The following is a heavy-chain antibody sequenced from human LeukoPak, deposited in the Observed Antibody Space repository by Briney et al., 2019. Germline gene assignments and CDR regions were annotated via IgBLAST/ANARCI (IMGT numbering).Heavy chain of an antibody. V-gene: IGHV4-59*01. J-gene: IGHJ4*02. D-gene: IGHD1-26*01. CDR2: IYYSGST. CDR3: ARADHTFGGSYDY. CDR1: GGSISSYY. Sequence: PSETLSLTCTVSGGSISSYYWSWIRQPPGKGLEWIGYIYYSGSTNYNPSLKSRVTISVDTSKNQFSLKLSSVTAADTAVYYCARADHTFGGSYDYWGQGTLVTVSS.